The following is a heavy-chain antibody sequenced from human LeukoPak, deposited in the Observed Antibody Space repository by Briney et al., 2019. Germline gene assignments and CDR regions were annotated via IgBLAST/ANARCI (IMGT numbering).Heavy chain of an antibody. V-gene: IGHV3-23*01. CDR2: ISGSGGST. D-gene: IGHD3-22*01. J-gene: IGHJ4*02. CDR3: ARTGWHSSGYYYLGY. Sequence: GGSLRLSCAASGFTFSSYAMSWVRQAPGKGLEWVSAISGSGGSTYYADSVKGRFTISRDNSKKTLYLQMNSLRAEDTAVYYCARTGWHSSGYYYLGYWGQGTLVTVSS. CDR1: GFTFSSYA.